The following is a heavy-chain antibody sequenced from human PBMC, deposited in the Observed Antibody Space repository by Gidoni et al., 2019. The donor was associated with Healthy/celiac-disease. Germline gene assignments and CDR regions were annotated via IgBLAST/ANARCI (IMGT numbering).Heavy chain of an antibody. CDR2: ISWNSGSI. D-gene: IGHD6-19*01. CDR1: GFTFDDYA. V-gene: IGHV3-9*01. CDR3: AKDIRLVDSSGWTPPAWYYGMDV. Sequence: EVQLVESGGGLVQPGRSLRLSCAASGFTFDDYAMHWVRQAPGKGLEWVSGISWNSGSIGYADSVKGRFTISRDNAKNSLYPQMNSLRAEDTALYYCAKDIRLVDSSGWTPPAWYYGMDVWGQGTTVTVSS. J-gene: IGHJ6*02.